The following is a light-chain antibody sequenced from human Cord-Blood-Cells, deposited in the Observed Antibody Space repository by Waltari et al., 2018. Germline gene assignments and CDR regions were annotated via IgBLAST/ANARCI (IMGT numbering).Light chain of an antibody. CDR3: QQSYSTPRT. CDR1: QSISSY. CDR2: AAS. Sequence: DRVTITCRASQSISSYLNWYQQKPWKAPKLLIYAASSLQSGVPSRFSGSGSGTDFTLTISSLQPEDFATYYCQQSYSTPRTFGQGTKVEIK. J-gene: IGKJ1*01. V-gene: IGKV1-39*01.